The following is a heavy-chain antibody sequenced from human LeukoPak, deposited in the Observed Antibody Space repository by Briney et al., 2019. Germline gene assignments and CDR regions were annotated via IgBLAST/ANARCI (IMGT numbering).Heavy chain of an antibody. Sequence: PGGSLRLSCAASGFTFSSYGMHWVRQAPGKGLEWVAFIRYDGSNKYYADSVKGRFTISRDNSKNTLYLQMNSLRAEDTAVYYCAKNSGYXYGSYFDYWGQGTLVTVSS. V-gene: IGHV3-30*02. CDR2: IRYDGSNK. CDR3: AKNSGYXYGSYFDY. D-gene: IGHD5-18*01. CDR1: GFTFSSYG. J-gene: IGHJ4*02.